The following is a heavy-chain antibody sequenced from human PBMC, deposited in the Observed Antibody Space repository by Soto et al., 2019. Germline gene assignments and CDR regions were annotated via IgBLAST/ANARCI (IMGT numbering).Heavy chain of an antibody. CDR2: IYYSGST. V-gene: IGHV4-39*01. CDR1: GGSISSSSYY. CDR3: ARLAYDILTGYYPDHYYYGMDV. J-gene: IGHJ6*02. D-gene: IGHD3-9*01. Sequence: PSETLSLTCTVSGGSISSSSYYWGWIRQPPGKGLEWIGSIYYSGSTYYNPSLKSRVTISVDTSKNQFSRKLSSVTAADTAVYYCARLAYDILTGYYPDHYYYGMDVWGQGTTVT.